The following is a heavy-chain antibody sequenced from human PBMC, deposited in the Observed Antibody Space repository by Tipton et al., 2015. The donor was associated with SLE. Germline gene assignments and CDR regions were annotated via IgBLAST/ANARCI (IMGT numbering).Heavy chain of an antibody. D-gene: IGHD3-3*01. V-gene: IGHV4-39*07. CDR3: ARDLITIFGVVTLNWFDP. CDR2: IYYSGST. CDR1: GGSISSSSYY. J-gene: IGHJ5*02. Sequence: TLSLTCTVSGGSISSSSYYWGWIRQPPGKGLEWIGSIYYSGSTYYNPSLKSRVTISVDTSKNQLSLKLSSVTAADTAVYYCARDLITIFGVVTLNWFDPWGQGTLVTVSS.